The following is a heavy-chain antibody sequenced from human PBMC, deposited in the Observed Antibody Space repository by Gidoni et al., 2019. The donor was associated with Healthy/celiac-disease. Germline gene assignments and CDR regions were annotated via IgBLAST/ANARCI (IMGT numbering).Heavy chain of an antibody. CDR1: GLPFSSYA. J-gene: IGHJ4*02. CDR3: VKGGRGYGSKSYFDY. D-gene: IGHD5-18*01. V-gene: IGHV3-64D*08. CDR2: ISSNGGST. Sequence: EVQLVESGGGLVQPGGSLRLSCSASGLPFSSYAMHWVRQAPGKGLEYVSAISSNGGSTYYADSVKGRFTISRDNSKNTLYLQMSSLRAEDTAVYYCVKGGRGYGSKSYFDYWGQGTLVTVSS.